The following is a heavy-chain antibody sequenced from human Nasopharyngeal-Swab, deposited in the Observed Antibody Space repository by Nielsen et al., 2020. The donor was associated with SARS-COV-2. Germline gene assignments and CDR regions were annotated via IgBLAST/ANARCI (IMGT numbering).Heavy chain of an antibody. D-gene: IGHD4-17*01. CDR2: INHSGST. J-gene: IGHJ4*02. V-gene: IGHV4-34*01. CDR3: ARGHRYGDLDY. Sequence: RQAPGKGLEWGGEINHSGSTNYNPSLKSRVTISVETSKNQFSLKLCSVTAADTAVYYCARGHRYGDLDYWGQGTLVTVSS.